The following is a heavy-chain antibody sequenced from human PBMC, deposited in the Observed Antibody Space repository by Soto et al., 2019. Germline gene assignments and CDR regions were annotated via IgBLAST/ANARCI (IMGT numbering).Heavy chain of an antibody. CDR1: GPSISISSYY. Sequence: SATLSLTCSVSGPSISISSYYWGWIRQPPGKGLEWIGSIYYSGSTYCNPSLKSRITISVDTSKNQFSLKLSSVTATDTAVYYFASPVVVVPAAKAGGMDVWGQGTTVTVSS. D-gene: IGHD2-2*01. J-gene: IGHJ6*02. V-gene: IGHV4-39*01. CDR2: IYYSGST. CDR3: ASPVVVVPAAKAGGMDV.